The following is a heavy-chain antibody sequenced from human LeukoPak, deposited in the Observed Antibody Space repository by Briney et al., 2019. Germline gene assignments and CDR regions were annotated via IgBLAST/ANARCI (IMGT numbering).Heavy chain of an antibody. CDR1: GYTFTGYY. D-gene: IGHD6-13*01. CDR3: ARQPPYSSSRQYNWFDP. CDR2: MNPNSGNT. J-gene: IGHJ5*02. V-gene: IGHV1-8*03. Sequence: GASVKVSCKASGYTFTGYYMHWVRQAPGQGLEWMGWMNPNSGNTGYAQKFQGRVTITRNTSISTAYMELSSLRSEDTAVYYCARQPPYSSSRQYNWFDPWGQGTLVTVSS.